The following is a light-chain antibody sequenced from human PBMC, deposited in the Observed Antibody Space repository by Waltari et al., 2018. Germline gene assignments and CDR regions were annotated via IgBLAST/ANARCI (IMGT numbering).Light chain of an antibody. V-gene: IGLV1-51*01. CDR3: GTWDSSLSVYV. CDR1: SSIIGANS. J-gene: IGLJ1*01. Sequence: QSVSTHPPSVPAAPGPTVTIPCSRTSSIIGANSLSWYHHLPGTAPKPLIYDNNKRPSGIPDRFSVSKSGTSATLGITGLQTGDEADYYCGTWDSSLSVYVFGTGTKVTAL. CDR2: DNN.